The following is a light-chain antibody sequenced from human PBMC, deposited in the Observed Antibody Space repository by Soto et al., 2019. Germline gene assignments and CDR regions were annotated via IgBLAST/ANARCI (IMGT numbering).Light chain of an antibody. CDR1: QSVSSN. Sequence: EIVMTQSPAPLSVSPGERSTLSCRAGQSVSSNLAWYQHKPGQAPRLLIYGASTRATGIPARFSGSGSGTEFTLTISSLQSEDFAVYCCQQYSKWPPITFGQGTRLEIK. CDR2: GAS. V-gene: IGKV3-15*01. CDR3: QQYSKWPPIT. J-gene: IGKJ5*01.